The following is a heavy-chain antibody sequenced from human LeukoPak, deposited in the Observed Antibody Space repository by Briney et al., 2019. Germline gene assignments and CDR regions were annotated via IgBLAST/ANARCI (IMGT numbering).Heavy chain of an antibody. CDR3: TKGRGI. CDR2: IYTSGSS. D-gene: IGHD3-10*01. J-gene: IGHJ4*02. V-gene: IGHV4-61*09. Sequence: SETLSLTCTVSGGSISSGSYDWYWIRQPAGKGLEWIGHIYTSGSSNYSPSLKSRVTISVDTSKNQFSLKLTSVTAADTAVYYCTKGRGIWGRGTLVTVSS. CDR1: GGSISSGSYD.